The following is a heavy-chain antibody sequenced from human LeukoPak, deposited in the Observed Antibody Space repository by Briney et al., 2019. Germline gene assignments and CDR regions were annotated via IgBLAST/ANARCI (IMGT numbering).Heavy chain of an antibody. CDR2: ISGSGGST. V-gene: IGHV3-23*01. D-gene: IGHD6-13*01. CDR3: TRVFAGDEYSSIGY. CDR1: GFTFSSYA. J-gene: IGHJ4*02. Sequence: GGSLRLSCAASGFTFSSYAMSWVRQAPGKGLEWVSAISGSGGSTYYADSVKGRFTISRDNSKNTLYLQMNSLRVEDTAMYYCTRVFAGDEYSSIGYWGQGTLVTVSS.